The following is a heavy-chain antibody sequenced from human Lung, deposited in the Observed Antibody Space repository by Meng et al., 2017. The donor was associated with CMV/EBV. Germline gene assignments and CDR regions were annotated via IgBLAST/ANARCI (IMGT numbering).Heavy chain of an antibody. CDR3: AREAGRDGYATPKFDY. J-gene: IGHJ4*02. V-gene: IGHV4-31*03. Sequence: QVQAPESGPGMVKPSPTPSPPFTGSGGSIGSGGYYWSWIRQHPGKGLEWIGYIYYTGSTFYNPSLKSRVTISVDTSKNQFSLKLIPATAADTAVYYCAREAGRDGYATPKFDYWGQGTLVTVSS. D-gene: IGHD5-24*01. CDR2: IYYTGST. CDR1: GGSIGSGGYY.